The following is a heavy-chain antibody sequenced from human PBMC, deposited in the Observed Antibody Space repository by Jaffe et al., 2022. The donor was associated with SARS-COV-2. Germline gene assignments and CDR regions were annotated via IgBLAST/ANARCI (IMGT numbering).Heavy chain of an antibody. CDR2: ISYDGSNK. CDR1: GFTFSSYG. J-gene: IGHJ4*02. Sequence: QVQLVESGGGVVQPGRSLRLSCAASGFTFSSYGMHWVRQAPGKGLEWVAVISYDGSNKYYADSVKGRFTISRDNSKNTLYLQMNSLRAEDTAVYYCAKAFGIVVVVAANWGQGTLVTVSS. D-gene: IGHD2-15*01. CDR3: AKAFGIVVVVAAN. V-gene: IGHV3-30*18.